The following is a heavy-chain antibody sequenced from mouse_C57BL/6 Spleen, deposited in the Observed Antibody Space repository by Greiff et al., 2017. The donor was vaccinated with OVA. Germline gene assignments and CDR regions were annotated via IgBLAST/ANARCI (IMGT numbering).Heavy chain of an antibody. CDR2: IHPNSGST. D-gene: IGHD1-1*01. J-gene: IGHJ2*01. V-gene: IGHV1-64*01. Sequence: QVHVKQSGAELVKPGASVKLSCKASGYTFTSYWMHWVKQRPGQGLEWIGMIHPNSGSTNYNEKFKSKATLTVDKSSSTAYMQLSSLTSEDSAVYYCARHVTTVVAFDYWGQGTTLTVSS. CDR1: GYTFTSYW. CDR3: ARHVTTVVAFDY.